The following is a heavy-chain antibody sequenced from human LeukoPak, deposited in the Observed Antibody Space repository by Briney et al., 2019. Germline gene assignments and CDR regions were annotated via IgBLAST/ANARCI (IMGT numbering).Heavy chain of an antibody. D-gene: IGHD6-13*01. Sequence: SVKVSCKASGYTFTSYGTSWVRQAPGQGLEWMGGIIPIFGTANYAQKFQGRVTITTDESTSTAYMELSSLRSEDTAVYYCARGAAAGTLDYWGQGTLVTVSS. J-gene: IGHJ4*02. CDR2: IIPIFGTA. V-gene: IGHV1-69*05. CDR1: GYTFTSYG. CDR3: ARGAAAGTLDY.